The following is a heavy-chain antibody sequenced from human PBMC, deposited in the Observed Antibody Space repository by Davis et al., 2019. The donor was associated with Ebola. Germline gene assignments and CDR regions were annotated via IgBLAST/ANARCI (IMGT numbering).Heavy chain of an antibody. V-gene: IGHV1-2*04. Sequence: AASVTVSCKASGYTFTGYYKHWVRQAPGQGLEWMGWINPNSGDTKYSQKFQGWVTMTRDTPISTAYMELNRLTSDDTAVYYCARDRVCSGATCYAYFDFWGQGTLVTVSS. CDR2: INPNSGDT. J-gene: IGHJ4*02. CDR1: GYTFTGYY. CDR3: ARDRVCSGATCYAYFDF. D-gene: IGHD2-15*01.